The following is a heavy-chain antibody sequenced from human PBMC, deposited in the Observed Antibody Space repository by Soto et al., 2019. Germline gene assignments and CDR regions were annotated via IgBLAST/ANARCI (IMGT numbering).Heavy chain of an antibody. CDR2: ISWNSGSI. J-gene: IGHJ3*02. D-gene: IGHD2-2*01. V-gene: IGHV3-9*01. CDR1: GFTFDDYA. Sequence: GGSLRLSCAASGFTFDDYAMHWVRQAPGKGLEWVSGISWNSGSIGYADSVKGRFTISRDNAKNSLYLQMNSLRAEDTALYYCAKDQSTSFWGVSAFDIWGQGTMVTVSS. CDR3: AKDQSTSFWGVSAFDI.